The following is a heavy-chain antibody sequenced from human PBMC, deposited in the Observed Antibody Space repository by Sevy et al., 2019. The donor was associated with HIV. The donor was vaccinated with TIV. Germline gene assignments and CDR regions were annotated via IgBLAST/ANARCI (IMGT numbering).Heavy chain of an antibody. J-gene: IGHJ4*02. CDR3: AKDYSSSWQFDY. CDR1: GFTFSSYA. D-gene: IGHD6-13*01. CDR2: ISGGGGST. Sequence: GGSLRLSCAASGFTFSSYAMSWVRQAPGKGLEWVSAISGGGGSTYYADSVKGRFTISRDNSKNTLYLQMNSLRAEDTAVYYCAKDYSSSWQFDYWGQGTLVTVSS. V-gene: IGHV3-23*01.